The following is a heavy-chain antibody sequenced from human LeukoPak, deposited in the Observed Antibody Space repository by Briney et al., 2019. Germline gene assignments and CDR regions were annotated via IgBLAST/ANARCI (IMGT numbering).Heavy chain of an antibody. CDR3: ARGGRSDYYKNYYYYYGMDV. D-gene: IGHD3-3*01. V-gene: IGHV4-30-4*01. CDR2: IYYTGST. CDR1: GDSISSGPYY. Sequence: SETLSLTCTVSGDSISSGPYYWSWIRQPPGKGLEWIGYIYYTGSTYYNPSLKSRVTISVNTSKNQFSLRLSSVTAADTAVYYCARGGRSDYYKNYYYYYGMDVWGQGTTVTVSS. J-gene: IGHJ6*02.